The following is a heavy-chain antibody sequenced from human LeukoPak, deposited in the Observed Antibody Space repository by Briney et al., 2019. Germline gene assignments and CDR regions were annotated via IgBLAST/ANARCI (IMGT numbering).Heavy chain of an antibody. CDR1: GLIFHDAW. CDR3: ANEAWGKGDY. CDR2: VKRDTEGRAT. D-gene: IGHD7-27*01. J-gene: IGHJ4*02. V-gene: IGHV3-15*01. Sequence: GGSLTLSCKASGLIFHDAWWVWVRQAPGKGLEWMARVKRDTEGRATDYAAAVRGRFVISRDDSEYMVQLQMISLKVEDTGVYFCANEAWGKGDYWGQGTPVTIST.